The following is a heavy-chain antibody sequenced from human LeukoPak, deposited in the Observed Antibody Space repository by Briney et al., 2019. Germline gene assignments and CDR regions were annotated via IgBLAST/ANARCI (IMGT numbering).Heavy chain of an antibody. D-gene: IGHD5-12*01. Sequence: GASVKVSCKASGYTFTSYYMHWVRQAPGQGLEWMGIINPSGGSTSYAQKFQGRVTTTRDTSTSTVYMELSSLRSEDTAVYYCARIPGRLRADYYYYYMDVWGKGTTVTVSS. CDR1: GYTFTSYY. CDR2: INPSGGST. CDR3: ARIPGRLRADYYYYYMDV. V-gene: IGHV1-46*01. J-gene: IGHJ6*03.